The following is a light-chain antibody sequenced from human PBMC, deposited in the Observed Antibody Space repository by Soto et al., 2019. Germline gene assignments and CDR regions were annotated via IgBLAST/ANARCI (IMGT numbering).Light chain of an antibody. V-gene: IGLV2-11*01. CDR2: DVT. J-gene: IGLJ2*01. CDR1: SSDVGGYNF. CDR3: SSHAGTYTLI. Sequence: QSALTQPRSVSGAPGQSVTISCTGTSSDVGGYNFVSWYQQHPHKAPKLMIYDVTKRPSGVPDRFSGSKAGNTASLTISGLQAEDEAAYYFSSHAGTYTLIFGGGTKLTVL.